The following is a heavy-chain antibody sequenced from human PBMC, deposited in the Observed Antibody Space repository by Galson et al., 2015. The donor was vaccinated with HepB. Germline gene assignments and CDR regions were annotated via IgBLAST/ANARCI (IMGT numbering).Heavy chain of an antibody. J-gene: IGHJ4*02. CDR2: IYYSGST. Sequence: ETLSLTCTVSGGSISSYYWSWIRQPPGKGLEGIGYIYYSGSTNYNPSLKSRVTISVDTSKNQFSLKLSSVTAADTAVYYCAREEKEVAGFDYWGQGTLVTVSS. D-gene: IGHD6-19*01. CDR1: GGSISSYY. CDR3: AREEKEVAGFDY. V-gene: IGHV4-59*01.